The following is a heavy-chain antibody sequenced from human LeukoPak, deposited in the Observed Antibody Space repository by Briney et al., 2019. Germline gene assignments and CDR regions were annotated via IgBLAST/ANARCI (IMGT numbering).Heavy chain of an antibody. Sequence: GGSLRLSCAASGFTFNDYWIHWVRQAPGKGLVWVSRINSDGSSTTYADSVKGRFTISRDNAKNTLYLQMNSLRAEDTAVYYCVRSLRSSESGYYSYYMDVWGKGTTVTVSS. CDR1: GFTFNDYW. CDR3: VRSLRSSESGYYSYYMDV. V-gene: IGHV3-74*03. J-gene: IGHJ6*03. CDR2: INSDGSST. D-gene: IGHD6-6*01.